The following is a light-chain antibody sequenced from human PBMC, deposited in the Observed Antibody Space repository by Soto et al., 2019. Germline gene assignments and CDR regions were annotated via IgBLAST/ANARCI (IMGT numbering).Light chain of an antibody. CDR3: TSYTSTNSYVA. CDR1: STDVGGHYY. Sequence: QSVLTQPASVCGSPGQSITISCTGTSTDVGGHYYVSWYQQHPGKAPKLIIYDVTDRPSGVSHRFSGSKSGNTASLTISGLQAEDEADYYCTSYTSTNSYVAVGGGTKLTVL. J-gene: IGLJ2*01. CDR2: DVT. V-gene: IGLV2-14*03.